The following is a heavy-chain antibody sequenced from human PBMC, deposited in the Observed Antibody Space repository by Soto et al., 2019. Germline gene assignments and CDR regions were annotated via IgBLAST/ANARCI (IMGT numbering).Heavy chain of an antibody. Sequence: ASVKVSCKASGYTFTGYDMHWVRQAPGQGLEWMGWINPNSGGTNYAQKFQGWVTMTRDTSISTAYMELSRLGSDDTAVYYCARAFLYSSSWYSYYGMDGWGQGTTVTVSS. CDR3: ARAFLYSSSWYSYYGMDG. V-gene: IGHV1-2*04. CDR2: INPNSGGT. CDR1: GYTFTGYD. J-gene: IGHJ6*02. D-gene: IGHD6-13*01.